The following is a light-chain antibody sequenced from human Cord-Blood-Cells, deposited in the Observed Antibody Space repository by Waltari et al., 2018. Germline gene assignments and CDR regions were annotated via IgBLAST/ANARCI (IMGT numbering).Light chain of an antibody. CDR1: SSDVGGYIY. V-gene: IGLV2-14*01. CDR2: DVS. J-gene: IGLJ1*01. Sequence: QSALTHPASVSGSPGQSITISCTGPSSDVGGYIYVSWYQQHPGKAPKLMIYDVSNRPSGVSNRFSGSKSGNTASLTISGLQAEDEADYYCSSYTSSSTYVFGTGTKVTVL. CDR3: SSYTSSSTYV.